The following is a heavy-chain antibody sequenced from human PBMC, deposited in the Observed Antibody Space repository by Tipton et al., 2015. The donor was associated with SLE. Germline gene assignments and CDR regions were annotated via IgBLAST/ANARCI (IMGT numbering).Heavy chain of an antibody. D-gene: IGHD6-13*01. V-gene: IGHV3-30*18. Sequence: SLRLSCAASGFTFSSYGMHWVRQAPGKGLEWVAVISYDGSNKYYADSVKGRFTISRDNSKNTLYLQMNSLRAEDTAVYYCAKKVSSSWIGDYFDYWGQGTLVTVSS. CDR1: GFTFSSYG. CDR2: ISYDGSNK. J-gene: IGHJ4*02. CDR3: AKKVSSSWIGDYFDY.